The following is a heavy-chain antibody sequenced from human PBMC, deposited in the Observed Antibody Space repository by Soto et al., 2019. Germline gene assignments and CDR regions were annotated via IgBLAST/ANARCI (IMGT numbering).Heavy chain of an antibody. J-gene: IGHJ6*02. CDR3: AKAVDIVATKKSYDYYYYGMDV. CDR2: ISYDGSNK. D-gene: IGHD5-12*01. CDR1: GFTFISYG. V-gene: IGHV3-30*18. Sequence: PWGSLRLSCAASGFTFISYGMHWVRQAPGKGLEWVAVISYDGSNKYYADSVKGRFTISRDNSKNTLYLQMNSRRAEDTAVFYCAKAVDIVATKKSYDYYYYGMDVWGQGTTVTVSS.